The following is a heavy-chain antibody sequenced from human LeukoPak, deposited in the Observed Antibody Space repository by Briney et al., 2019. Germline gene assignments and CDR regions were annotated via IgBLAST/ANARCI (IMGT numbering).Heavy chain of an antibody. CDR2: IYYSGGT. J-gene: IGHJ3*02. D-gene: IGHD2-15*01. CDR1: GGSISSYY. Sequence: SETLSLTCTVSGGSISSYYWSWIRQPPGKGLEWIGYIYYSGGTNYNPSLKSRVTISVDTSKNQFSLKLSSVTAADTAVYYCAREKSLGGTGAFDIWGQGTMVTVSS. CDR3: AREKSLGGTGAFDI. V-gene: IGHV4-59*01.